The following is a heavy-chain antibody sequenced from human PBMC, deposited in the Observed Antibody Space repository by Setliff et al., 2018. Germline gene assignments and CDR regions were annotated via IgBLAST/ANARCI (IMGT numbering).Heavy chain of an antibody. D-gene: IGHD2-2*01. V-gene: IGHV3-30*01. CDR3: ARTYCSDTSCYDYYYYMDV. J-gene: IGHJ6*03. CDR2: MSNDGSDK. CDR1: GFTFSRHA. Sequence: GGSLRLSCGASGFTFSRHAMHWVRQAPGKGLEWVAVMSNDGSDKNYADSVKGQFTISRDNSKNTLYLQMNSLRAEDTAVYYCARTYCSDTSCYDYYYYMDVWGKGTTVTVSS.